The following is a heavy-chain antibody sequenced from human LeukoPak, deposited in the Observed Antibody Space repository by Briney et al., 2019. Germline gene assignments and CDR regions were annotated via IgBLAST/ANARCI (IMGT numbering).Heavy chain of an antibody. V-gene: IGHV1-69*06. CDR3: ARKELTYYDFWSRYYSCEN. D-gene: IGHD3-3*01. CDR2: IIPIFGTA. J-gene: IGHJ4*02. CDR1: GGTFSSYA. Sequence: SVKVSCKASGGTFSSYAISWVRQAPGQGLEWMGGIIPIFGTANYAQKFQGRVTITADKSTSTAYMELSSLRSEDTAVYYCARKELTYYDFWSRYYSCENWGQGTLVTVSS.